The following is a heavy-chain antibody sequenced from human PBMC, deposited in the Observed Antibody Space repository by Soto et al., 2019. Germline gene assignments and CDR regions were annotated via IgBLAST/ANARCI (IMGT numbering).Heavy chain of an antibody. CDR3: AKDFHFNYGDYPGGYFDY. Sequence: VSLRLSCAASGFTFSGYWMHWVRQAPGKGLEWVSRIKSDGSGTTYADSVKGRFSISRDNAKNTVYLQMDSLRAEDTAVYYCAKDFHFNYGDYPGGYFDYWGQGTLVTVSS. CDR2: IKSDGSGT. J-gene: IGHJ4*02. V-gene: IGHV3-74*03. D-gene: IGHD4-17*01. CDR1: GFTFSGYW.